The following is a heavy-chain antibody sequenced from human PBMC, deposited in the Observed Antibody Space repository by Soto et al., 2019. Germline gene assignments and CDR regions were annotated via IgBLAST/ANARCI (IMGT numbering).Heavy chain of an antibody. D-gene: IGHD2-15*01. CDR2: IYYSGST. J-gene: IGHJ5*02. V-gene: IGHV4-30-4*01. Sequence: SETLSLTCTVSGGSISSGDYYWSWIRQPPGKGLEWIGYIYYSGSTYYNPSLKSRVTISVDTSKNQFSLKLSSVTAADTAVYYCARGKVVVVADKRVKPHKDNCFDPWGQGTLVTVSS. CDR3: ARGKVVVVADKRVKPHKDNCFDP. CDR1: GGSISSGDYY.